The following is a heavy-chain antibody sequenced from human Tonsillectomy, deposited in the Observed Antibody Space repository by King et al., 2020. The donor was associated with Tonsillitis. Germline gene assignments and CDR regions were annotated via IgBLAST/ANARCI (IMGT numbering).Heavy chain of an antibody. D-gene: IGHD3-16*01. Sequence: TLKESGPALVKPTQTLTLTCTFFGFSLSTSGTRVSWIRQPPGKALEWLARIDWDDDKFYSTSLKTRLTISKDTSKNQVVLTMTNMDAVDTATYYCARVDGGGGGDYWGQGTLVTVSS. CDR1: GFSLSTSGTR. V-gene: IGHV2-70*04. CDR2: IDWDDDK. CDR3: ARVDGGGGGDY. J-gene: IGHJ4*02.